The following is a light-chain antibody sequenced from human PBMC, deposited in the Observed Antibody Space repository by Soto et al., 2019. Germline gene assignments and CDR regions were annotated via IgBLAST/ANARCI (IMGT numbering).Light chain of an antibody. J-gene: IGKJ5*01. CDR1: QSVSSN. CDR2: GAS. CDR3: QQYNNWPST. Sequence: EIVMTQSPATLSVSPGERATLSCRASQSVSSNLAWYQQKPGQAPRLLIYGASSRATGIPASFSGSGSGTEFTLTISSLQSEDFAVYYCQQYNNWPSTFGQGTRLEIK. V-gene: IGKV3-15*01.